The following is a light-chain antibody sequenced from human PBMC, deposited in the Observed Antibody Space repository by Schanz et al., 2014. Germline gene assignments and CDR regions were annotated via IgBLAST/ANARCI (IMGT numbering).Light chain of an antibody. CDR2: EGS. CDR1: SSDVGSYNF. CDR3: CSYAGSNTPVV. J-gene: IGLJ2*01. Sequence: QSVLTQPASVSGSPGQSITISCTGTSSDVGSYNFVSWYQQHPGKAPKLMIYEGSKRPSGVSNRFSGSKSGNTASLTISGLQAEDESDYYCCSYAGSNTPVVFGGGTKVTVL. V-gene: IGLV2-23*01.